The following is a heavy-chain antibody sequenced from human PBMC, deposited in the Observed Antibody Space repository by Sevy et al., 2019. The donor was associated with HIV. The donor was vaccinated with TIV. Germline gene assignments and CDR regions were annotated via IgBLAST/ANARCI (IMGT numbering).Heavy chain of an antibody. Sequence: ASVKVSCKASGYTFTSYGISWVRQAPGQGLEWMGWISAYNGNTNYAQKLQGGVTMTTDTSTSTAYMELRSLRSDDTAVYYCARAGKSLMRGDWFDPWGQGTLVTVSS. V-gene: IGHV1-18*01. CDR2: ISAYNGNT. CDR3: ARAGKSLMRGDWFDP. CDR1: GYTFTSYG. J-gene: IGHJ5*02. D-gene: IGHD3-10*01.